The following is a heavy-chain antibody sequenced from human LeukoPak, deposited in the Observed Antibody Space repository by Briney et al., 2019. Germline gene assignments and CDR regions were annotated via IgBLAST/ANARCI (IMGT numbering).Heavy chain of an antibody. J-gene: IGHJ5*02. Sequence: SSETLSLTCTVSGGSISSGGYYWSWIRQHPGKGLEWIGYIYYSGSTYYNPSLKSRVTISVDTSKNQFSLKLSSVTAADTAVYYCARDGSHCTNGVCYPNNWFDPWGQGTLVTVSS. V-gene: IGHV4-31*03. CDR3: ARDGSHCTNGVCYPNNWFDP. D-gene: IGHD2-8*01. CDR2: IYYSGST. CDR1: GGSISSGGYY.